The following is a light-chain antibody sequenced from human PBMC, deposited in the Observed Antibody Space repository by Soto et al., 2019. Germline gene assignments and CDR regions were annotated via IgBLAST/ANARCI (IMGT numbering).Light chain of an antibody. J-gene: IGKJ2*01. V-gene: IGKV1-39*01. CDR3: QQSYSTPYT. Sequence: DIQMTQSPSSLSASVGDRVTITCLASQSISSYLNWYQQKPGKAPKLLIYAASSLQSGVPSRFSGSGSGTDFTLTISSLQPEDFATFYCQQSYSTPYTFGQGTKLDIK. CDR2: AAS. CDR1: QSISSY.